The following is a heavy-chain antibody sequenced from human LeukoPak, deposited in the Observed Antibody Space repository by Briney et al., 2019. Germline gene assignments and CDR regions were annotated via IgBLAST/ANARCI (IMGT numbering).Heavy chain of an antibody. D-gene: IGHD2-15*01. CDR1: VFTFRSHA. V-gene: IGHV3-23*01. CDR2: IYENGGTT. CDR3: AKDSRGSAVRVFDY. Sequence: QPGGSLRLSCVGSVFTFRSHAMSWVRQAPEKGLEFVSGIYENGGTTYYADSVKGRFTISRDNSKNTLYLQMNSLRAEDTAIYYCAKDSRGSAVRVFDYWGQGILVIVSS. J-gene: IGHJ4*02.